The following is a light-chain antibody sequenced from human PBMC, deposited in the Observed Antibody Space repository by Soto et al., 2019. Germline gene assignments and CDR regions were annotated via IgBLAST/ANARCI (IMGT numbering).Light chain of an antibody. CDR3: QQLNSYPIT. CDR2: AAS. Sequence: IQLTQSPSSVSTSVGDRVTLTCRASQGISSWLAWYQQKPGKAPNLLIYAASTLQSGVPSRFSGSGSGTDFTLTISRLQTEDLATYYCQQLNSYPITCGQGTKVDIK. J-gene: IGKJ5*01. V-gene: IGKV1-12*01. CDR1: QGISSW.